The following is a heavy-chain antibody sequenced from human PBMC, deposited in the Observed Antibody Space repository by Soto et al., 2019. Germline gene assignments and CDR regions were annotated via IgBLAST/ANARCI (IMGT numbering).Heavy chain of an antibody. CDR1: GLTFSLYA. CDR2: ISGSRSST. V-gene: IGHV3-23*01. CDR3: AKDPGYSNYYGIDV. D-gene: IGHD4-4*01. Sequence: EVQLLESGGGLVQPGGSLRLSCAASGLTFSLYAMTWVRQAPGKGLEWVSAISGSRSSTYYADSVKGRFTTSRDNSKNTLFLQMDSLRAEDTAVYYCAKDPGYSNYYGIDVWGQGTTVTVSS. J-gene: IGHJ6*02.